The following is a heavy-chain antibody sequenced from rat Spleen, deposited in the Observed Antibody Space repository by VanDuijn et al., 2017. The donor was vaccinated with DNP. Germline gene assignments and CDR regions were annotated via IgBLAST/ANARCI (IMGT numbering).Heavy chain of an antibody. D-gene: IGHD1-4*01. CDR3: ARWTRYFDY. CDR2: ISYNGST. J-gene: IGHJ2*01. V-gene: IGHV3-1*01. CDR1: GYSLTTNY. Sequence: EVRPQESGPGLVRPSLSLSLSCSVTGYSLTTNYWGWIRKFPGNTMEWIGHISYNGSTNYNPLLKSRISISRDTSKNQFFLQLSSLTTEDTATYYCARWTRYFDYWGQGVMVTVSS.